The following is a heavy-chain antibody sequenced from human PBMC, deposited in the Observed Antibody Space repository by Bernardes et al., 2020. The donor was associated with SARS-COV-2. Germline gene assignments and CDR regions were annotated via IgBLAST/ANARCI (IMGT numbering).Heavy chain of an antibody. V-gene: IGHV3-30*18. CDR2: ISYDGSGK. CDR3: AKDRYYNFALDY. D-gene: IGHD1-20*01. CDR1: GFSFSTYG. J-gene: IGHJ4*02. Sequence: GGSLRLSCAASGFSFSTYGMHWVRQAPGKGLEWAALISYDGSGKYYADSVKGRFTISRDNSRNALYLQMNSLRPEDTAVYYCAKDRYYNFALDYWGQGTLVTVSS.